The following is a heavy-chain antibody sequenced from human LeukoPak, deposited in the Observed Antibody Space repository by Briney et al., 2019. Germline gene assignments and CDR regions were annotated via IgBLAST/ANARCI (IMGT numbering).Heavy chain of an antibody. D-gene: IGHD3-22*01. Sequence: GGSLRLSCAASGFTFSSYAMHWVRQAPGKGLEWVAVISYDGSNKYYADSVKGRFTISRDNSKNTLYQQMNSLRAEDTAVYYCATSSAYYYFDFDYWGQGTLVTVSS. V-gene: IGHV3-30*04. CDR2: ISYDGSNK. CDR1: GFTFSSYA. CDR3: ATSSAYYYFDFDY. J-gene: IGHJ4*02.